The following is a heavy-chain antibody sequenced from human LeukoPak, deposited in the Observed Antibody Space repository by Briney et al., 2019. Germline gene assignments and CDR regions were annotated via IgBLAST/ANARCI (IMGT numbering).Heavy chain of an antibody. CDR2: FYTSGST. J-gene: IGHJ1*01. D-gene: IGHD6-19*01. CDR1: GTSISSHN. Sequence: KPSETLSLTCTVSGTSISSHNWSWIRQPAGKGLEWIGRFYTSGSTHYNPSLKSRVTLSVDTSNNQFSLKLNSVTAAGTAIYYCARDQGIALAGITHWGQGTLVTVSS. CDR3: ARDQGIALAGITH. V-gene: IGHV4-4*07.